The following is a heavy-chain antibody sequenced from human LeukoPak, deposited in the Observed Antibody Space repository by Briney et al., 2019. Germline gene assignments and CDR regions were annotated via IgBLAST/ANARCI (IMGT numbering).Heavy chain of an antibody. CDR3: ARDRGTGYSGSYLDFDY. D-gene: IGHD1-26*01. CDR2: IIPIFGTA. V-gene: IGHV1-69*05. J-gene: IGHJ4*02. CDR1: VGTFSSYA. Sequence: SVKVSCKASVGTFSSYAISWVRQAPGHGLEWMGGIIPIFGTANYAQKFQGRVTITTDESTSTAYMELSSLRSEDTAVYYCARDRGTGYSGSYLDFDYWGQGTLVTVSS.